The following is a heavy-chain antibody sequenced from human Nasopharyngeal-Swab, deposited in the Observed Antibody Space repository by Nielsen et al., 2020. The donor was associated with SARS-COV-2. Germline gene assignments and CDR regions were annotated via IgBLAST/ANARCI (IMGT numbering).Heavy chain of an antibody. CDR2: FDPEDGET. CDR3: ATGEPYVWGSYRYDY. CDR1: GYTLTELS. Sequence: ASVKVSCKVSGYTLTELSMHWVRQAPGKGLEWMGGFDPEDGETIYAQKFQGRVTMTEVTSTDTAYMELSSLRSEDTAVYYCATGEPYVWGSYRYDYWGQGTLVTVSS. D-gene: IGHD3-16*02. J-gene: IGHJ4*02. V-gene: IGHV1-24*01.